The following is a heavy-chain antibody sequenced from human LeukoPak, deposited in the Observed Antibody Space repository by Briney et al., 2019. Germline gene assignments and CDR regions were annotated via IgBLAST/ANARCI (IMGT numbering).Heavy chain of an antibody. CDR2: ISAYNGNT. V-gene: IGHV1-18*01. D-gene: IGHD3-22*01. CDR1: GYTFTSYG. J-gene: IGHJ4*02. Sequence: ASVKVSCKASGYTFTSYGISWVRQAPGQGLEWIGWISAYNGNTNYAQKLQGRVTMTTDTSTSIAYMGLRSLRSDDTAVYYCARSPRYYDSSGYYSTSLTSRRYYFDYWGQGTLVTVSS. CDR3: ARSPRYYDSSGYYSTSLTSRRYYFDY.